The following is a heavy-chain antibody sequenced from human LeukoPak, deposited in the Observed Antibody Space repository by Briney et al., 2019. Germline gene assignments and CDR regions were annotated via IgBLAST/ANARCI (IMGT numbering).Heavy chain of an antibody. Sequence: GVSLRLSCAASGLTVSSNYMSWVRQAPGKGLEWVSLIYAGGSTYYADSVRGRFTISRDNSKNTLYLQMNSLPREDTAVYYCARGFGKAAADVFGGYTMDVWGQGTTVIVSS. V-gene: IGHV3-66*02. J-gene: IGHJ6*02. CDR1: GLTVSSNY. CDR3: ARGFGKAAADVFGGYTMDV. CDR2: IYAGGST. D-gene: IGHD6-13*01.